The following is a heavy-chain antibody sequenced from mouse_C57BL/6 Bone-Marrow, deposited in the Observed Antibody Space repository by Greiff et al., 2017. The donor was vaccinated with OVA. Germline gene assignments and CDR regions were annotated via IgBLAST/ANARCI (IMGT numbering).Heavy chain of an antibody. Sequence: QVQLQQSGAELVRPGTSVKMSCKASGYTFTNYWIGWAKQRPGHGLEWIGDIYPGGGYTNYNEKFKGKATLTADKSSSTAYMQFSSLTSEDSAIYYCARGWFRGAMVYWGQGTSVTVSS. CDR2: IYPGGGYT. V-gene: IGHV1-63*01. CDR3: ARGWFRGAMVY. J-gene: IGHJ4*01. D-gene: IGHD2-3*01. CDR1: GYTFTNYW.